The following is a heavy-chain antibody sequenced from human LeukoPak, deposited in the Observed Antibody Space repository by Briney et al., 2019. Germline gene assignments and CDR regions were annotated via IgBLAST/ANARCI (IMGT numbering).Heavy chain of an antibody. CDR1: GFTFSGFW. D-gene: IGHD2-15*01. CDR3: AKDIGFFSHDS. Sequence: PGGSLRLSCAASGFTFSGFWMGWVRQAPGRGLEWVANIDRDGRETKYVDSVKGRLTISRDNARNLVYLQMDGLRAEDTAVYYCAKDIGFFSHDSWGQGTLVTVSS. CDR2: IDRDGRET. J-gene: IGHJ4*02. V-gene: IGHV3-7*01.